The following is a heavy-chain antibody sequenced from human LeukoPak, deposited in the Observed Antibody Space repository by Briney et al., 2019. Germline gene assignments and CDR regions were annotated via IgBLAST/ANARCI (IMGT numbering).Heavy chain of an antibody. CDR2: IYTSGST. CDR1: GGSISSGSYY. CDR3: ARVRRAPYYYDSSALGGYFDY. D-gene: IGHD3-22*01. Sequence: PSQTLSLTCTVSGGSISSGSYYWSWIRQPAGKGLEWIGRIYTSGSTNYNPSLKSRITISVDTSKNQFSLKLSSVTAADTAVYYCARVRRAPYYYDSSALGGYFDYWGQGTLVTVSS. J-gene: IGHJ4*02. V-gene: IGHV4-61*02.